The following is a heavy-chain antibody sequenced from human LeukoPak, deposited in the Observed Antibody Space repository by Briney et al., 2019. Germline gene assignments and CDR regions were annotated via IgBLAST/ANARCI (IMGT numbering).Heavy chain of an antibody. CDR1: GGSISSSSYY. D-gene: IGHD3-22*01. V-gene: IGHV4-39*07. J-gene: IGHJ4*02. CDR2: IYYSGST. CDR3: ARTDYYDSSGYFTFDY. Sequence: PSETLSLTCTVSGGSISSSSYYWGWIRQPPGKGLEWIGSIYYSGSTYYNPSLKSRVTISVDTSKNQFSLKLSSVTAADTAVYYCARTDYYDSSGYFTFDYWGQGTLVTVSS.